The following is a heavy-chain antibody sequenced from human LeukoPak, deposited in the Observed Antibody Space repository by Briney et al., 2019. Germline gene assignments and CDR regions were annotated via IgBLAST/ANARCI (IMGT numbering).Heavy chain of an antibody. Sequence: SSETLSLTCTVSGASISDYYWNWIRQPPGKGLEWIGYIYYSGSTNYNPSLKSRVTISVDTSKNQFSLKLSSVTAADAAVYYCARAKAAAGIDYFDYWGQGTLVTVSS. CDR3: ARAKAAAGIDYFDY. CDR1: GASISDYY. V-gene: IGHV4-59*13. D-gene: IGHD6-13*01. CDR2: IYYSGST. J-gene: IGHJ4*02.